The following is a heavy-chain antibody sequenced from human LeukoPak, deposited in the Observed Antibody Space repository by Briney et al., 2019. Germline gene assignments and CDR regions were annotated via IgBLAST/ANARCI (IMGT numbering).Heavy chain of an antibody. CDR1: GFTFSSYW. D-gene: IGHD6-13*01. CDR2: IKQDGSEK. CDR3: ARDLGAAAEDY. J-gene: IGHJ4*02. V-gene: IGHV3-7*01. Sequence: GGSLRLSCAASGFTFSSYWISWVRQAPGKGLEWAANIKQDGSEKYYVDSVKGRFTISRDNAKNSLYLQMNSPRAEDTAVYYCARDLGAAAEDYWGQGTLVTVSS.